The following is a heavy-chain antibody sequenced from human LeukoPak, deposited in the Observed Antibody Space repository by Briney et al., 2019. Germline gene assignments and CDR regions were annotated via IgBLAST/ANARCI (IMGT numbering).Heavy chain of an antibody. Sequence: GGSLRLSCAASGFTLSSYGIHWVRQAPGKGLEWMAAVSIDGNNKYYADSVKGRFTISRDNSKSTLFLQMDSLRDEDSAVYYCAKVAVRGLNYFDYWGQGTLVTVSS. CDR3: AKVAVRGLNYFDY. V-gene: IGHV3-30*18. J-gene: IGHJ4*02. CDR1: GFTLSSYG. CDR2: VSIDGNNK.